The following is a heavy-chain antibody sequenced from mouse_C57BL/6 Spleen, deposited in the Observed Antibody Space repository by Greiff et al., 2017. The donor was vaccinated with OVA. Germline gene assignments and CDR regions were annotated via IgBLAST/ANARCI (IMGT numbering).Heavy chain of an antibody. Sequence: VHVKQSGPELVKPGASVKISCKASGYSFTDYNMNWVKQSNGKSLEWIGVINPNYGTTSYNQKFKGKATLTVDQSSSTAYMQLNSLTSEDSAVYYCARSGYYGSWYFDVWGTGTTVTVSS. D-gene: IGHD1-1*01. J-gene: IGHJ1*03. CDR1: GYSFTDYN. CDR3: ARSGYYGSWYFDV. CDR2: INPNYGTT. V-gene: IGHV1-39*01.